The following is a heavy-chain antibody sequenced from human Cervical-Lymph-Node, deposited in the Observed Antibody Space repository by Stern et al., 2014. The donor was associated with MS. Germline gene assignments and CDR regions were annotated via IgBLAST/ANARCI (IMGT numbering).Heavy chain of an antibody. CDR3: ARDQIPYYYYGMDV. CDR1: GGTFSSHA. D-gene: IGHD2-2*02. J-gene: IGHJ6*02. Sequence: MQLVESGAEVKKPGSSVKVSCQTSGGTFSSHAINWVRQAPGQGLEWMGGFIPICGTVDYAQKFQGRLTITADESTNTAYMELSSLRSEDTAVYYCARDQIPYYYYGMDVWGQGTTVTVSS. CDR2: FIPICGTV. V-gene: IGHV1-69*01.